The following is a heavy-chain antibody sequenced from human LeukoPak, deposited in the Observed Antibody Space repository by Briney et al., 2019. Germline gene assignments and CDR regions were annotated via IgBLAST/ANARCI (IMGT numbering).Heavy chain of an antibody. CDR1: GDSITDYY. V-gene: IGHV4-59*01. CDR2: IYHSGNT. Sequence: SETLSLTCNVSGDSITDYYWSWIRQPPGKGLEWIGFIYHSGNTNYNPSLASRVTLSLDTSKNQFSLKLSSVTAADTAVYYCARARVGGSGYYILPGERYFDYWGQGTLVTVSS. CDR3: ARARVGGSGYYILPGERYFDY. D-gene: IGHD3-3*01. J-gene: IGHJ4*02.